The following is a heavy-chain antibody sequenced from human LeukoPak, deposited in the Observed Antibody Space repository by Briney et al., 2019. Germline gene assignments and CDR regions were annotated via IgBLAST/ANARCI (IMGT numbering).Heavy chain of an antibody. V-gene: IGHV3-23*01. CDR2: ISGSGGST. D-gene: IGHD3-22*01. CDR1: GFTFSSYA. CDR3: AKGSYYYDSGGYSKFDY. Sequence: GGSLRLSCAASGFTFSSYAMSWVRQAPGKGLEWVSAISGSGGSTYYADSVKGRFTISRDNSKNTLYLQMNSLRAEDTAVYYCAKGSYYYDSGGYSKFDYWGQGTLVTVSS. J-gene: IGHJ4*02.